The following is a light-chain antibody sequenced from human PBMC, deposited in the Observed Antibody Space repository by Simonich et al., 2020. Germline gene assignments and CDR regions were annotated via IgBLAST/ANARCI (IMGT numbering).Light chain of an antibody. Sequence: QSALTQPASVSGSPGPSITISCTGTSSDVGGYNYVSWYQQHPGKAPKLMIYDVSKRPSGVSNRFSGSKSGNTASLTISGLQAEDEADYYCSSYAGSSTLVFGGGTKLTVL. J-gene: IGLJ2*01. V-gene: IGLV2-14*01. CDR2: DVS. CDR1: SSDVGGYNY. CDR3: SSYAGSSTLV.